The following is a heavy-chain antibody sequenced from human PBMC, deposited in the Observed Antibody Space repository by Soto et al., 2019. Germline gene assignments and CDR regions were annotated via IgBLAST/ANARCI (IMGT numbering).Heavy chain of an antibody. D-gene: IGHD2-15*01. Sequence: QVQLVQSGAEVKKPGASVKVSCKASGYTFTSYYMHWVRQAPGQGLEWMGIINPSGGSTSYAQKFQGRVTMNRDTSTSTVYMELSSLRSEDTAVYYCARDSSDCSGGSCYTSPDYWGQGTLVTVSS. J-gene: IGHJ4*02. V-gene: IGHV1-46*03. CDR3: ARDSSDCSGGSCYTSPDY. CDR1: GYTFTSYY. CDR2: INPSGGST.